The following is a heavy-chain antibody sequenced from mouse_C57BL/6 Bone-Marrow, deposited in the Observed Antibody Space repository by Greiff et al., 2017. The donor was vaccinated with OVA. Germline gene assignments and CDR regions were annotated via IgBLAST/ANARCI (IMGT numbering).Heavy chain of an antibody. D-gene: IGHD2-4*01. Sequence: EVMLVESGGGLVKPGGSLKLSCAASGFTFSSYAMSWVRQTPEKRLEWVATISDGGSYTYYPDNVQGRFTISRDNSKNNLYLHMSHLKSEDTAMYYCARGSPPYDDYDVYYAMDYWGQGTSVTVSS. J-gene: IGHJ4*01. CDR1: GFTFSSYA. CDR2: ISDGGSYT. CDR3: ARGSPPYDDYDVYYAMDY. V-gene: IGHV5-4*03.